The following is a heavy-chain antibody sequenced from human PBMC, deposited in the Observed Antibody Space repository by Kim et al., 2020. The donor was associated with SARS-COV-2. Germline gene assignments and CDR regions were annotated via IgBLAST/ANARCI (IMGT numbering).Heavy chain of an antibody. Sequence: YAQKFKGRVSMTRETSISTDDMEMSRLRSDDTAVYYCARGDYGGNPPFDYWGQGTLVTVSS. J-gene: IGHJ4*02. V-gene: IGHV1-2*02. CDR3: ARGDYGGNPPFDY. D-gene: IGHD4-17*01.